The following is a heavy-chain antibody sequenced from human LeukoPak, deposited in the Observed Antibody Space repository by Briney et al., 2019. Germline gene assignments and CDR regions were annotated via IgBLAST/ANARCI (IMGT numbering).Heavy chain of an antibody. V-gene: IGHV3-53*01. CDR3: TRGMGRSWSLDN. Sequence: GGSLRLSCAASGITVSSDYMTWVRQAPGKGLEWVSLIYNNGNTYYADSVRGRFTISRDNSKNTLYLQMNSLRAEGTAMYYCTRGMGRSWSLDNWGQGTLVTVSS. CDR1: GITVSSDY. D-gene: IGHD3-10*01. CDR2: IYNNGNT. J-gene: IGHJ4*02.